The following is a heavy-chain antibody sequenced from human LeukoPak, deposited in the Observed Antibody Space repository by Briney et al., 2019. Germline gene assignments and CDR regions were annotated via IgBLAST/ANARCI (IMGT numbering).Heavy chain of an antibody. CDR1: GFTLSSSA. J-gene: IGHJ4*02. V-gene: IGHV3-23*01. D-gene: IGHD3-10*01. Sequence: GGSLRLSCAASGFTLSSSAMSWVRQAPGKGLEWVSVISGSGGSTYYADSVKGRFTISRDKSKNTLYLQMNSLRAEDTAVYYCAKTTYYSGSGSYDYWGQGTLVTVSS. CDR3: AKTTYYSGSGSYDY. CDR2: ISGSGGST.